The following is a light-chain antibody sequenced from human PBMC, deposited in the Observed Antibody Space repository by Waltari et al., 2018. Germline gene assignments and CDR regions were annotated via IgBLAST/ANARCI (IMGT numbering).Light chain of an antibody. V-gene: IGLV2-14*02. Sequence: QSALTQPASVSGFPGQSITIPCTGPRHDLGSFNPLLWYQQYPGKAPKAIIYAGNNLPSGVSDRFAGSKSGNTASLTIAGLQADDEAEYYCNSYTTSTTWVFGGGTKLTVL. CDR1: RHDLGSFNP. CDR2: AGN. J-gene: IGLJ3*02. CDR3: NSYTTSTTWV.